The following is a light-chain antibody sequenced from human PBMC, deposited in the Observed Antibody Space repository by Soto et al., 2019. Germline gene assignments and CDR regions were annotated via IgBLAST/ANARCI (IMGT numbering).Light chain of an antibody. CDR3: QQPDSVPPT. CDR1: QTISNY. V-gene: IGKV1-39*01. Sequence: DIQMTQSPSSLSASVGDRVTITCRASQTISNYLNWYQQKPGKAPVLLIFAASSLQSGVPSRFSGSRSGRNFTLAISSLQPADSEIYYCQQPDSVPPTFGRGTKVEI. J-gene: IGKJ1*01. CDR2: AAS.